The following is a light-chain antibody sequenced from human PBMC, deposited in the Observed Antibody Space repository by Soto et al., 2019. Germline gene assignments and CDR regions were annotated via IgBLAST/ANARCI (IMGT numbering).Light chain of an antibody. CDR3: QEFASN. Sequence: IVLTQSPGTLSLSPGDRATLSCRASHSMSNSNLAWYQHKPGQAPRLLIYGASNSATGIPDRFSGSGSGTDFILTINRLEPADFAVYYCQEFASNFGGGTKVEIK. V-gene: IGKV3-20*01. J-gene: IGKJ4*01. CDR1: HSMSNSN. CDR2: GAS.